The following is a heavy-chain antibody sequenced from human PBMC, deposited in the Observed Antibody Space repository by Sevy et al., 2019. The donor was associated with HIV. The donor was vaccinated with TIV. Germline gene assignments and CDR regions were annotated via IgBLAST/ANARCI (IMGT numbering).Heavy chain of an antibody. V-gene: IGHV3-7*03. D-gene: IGHD6-19*01. CDR2: IKQDGSEK. CDR3: AREGDSSGWYGEDDVFDY. J-gene: IGHJ4*02. Sequence: GGSLRLSCAASGFTFSSYWMSWVRQAPGKGLEWVANIKQDGSEKYYVDSVKGRFTISRDNAKNSLYLQMNSLRAEDTAVYYCAREGDSSGWYGEDDVFDYWGQGTLVTVSS. CDR1: GFTFSSYW.